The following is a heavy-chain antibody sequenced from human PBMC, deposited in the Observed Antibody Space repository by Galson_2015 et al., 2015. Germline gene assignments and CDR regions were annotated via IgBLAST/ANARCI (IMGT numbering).Heavy chain of an antibody. J-gene: IGHJ4*02. V-gene: IGHV4-4*02. CDR3: ASEGAPRGSGSSSFDY. Sequence: SETLSLTCAVSGGSISSSNWWSWVRQPPGKGLEWIGGIYHSGSTNYNPSLKSRVTISVDKSKNQFSLKLSSVTAADTAVYYCASEGAPRGSGSSSFDYWGQGTLVTVSS. D-gene: IGHD3-10*01. CDR1: GGSISSSNW. CDR2: IYHSGST.